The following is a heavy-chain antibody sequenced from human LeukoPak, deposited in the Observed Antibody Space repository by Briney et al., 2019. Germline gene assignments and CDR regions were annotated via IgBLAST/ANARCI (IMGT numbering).Heavy chain of an antibody. CDR3: ARERGAGLSSSWVDY. CDR1: GFTFDDYA. V-gene: IGHV3-9*01. J-gene: IGHJ4*02. Sequence: GGSLRLSCAASGFTFDDYAMHWVRQAPGKGLEWVSGISWNSGSIGYADSVQGRFTISRDNPKNSLFLQMNSLRAEDTAVYYCARERGAGLSSSWVDYWGQGTLVTVSS. D-gene: IGHD6-13*01. CDR2: ISWNSGSI.